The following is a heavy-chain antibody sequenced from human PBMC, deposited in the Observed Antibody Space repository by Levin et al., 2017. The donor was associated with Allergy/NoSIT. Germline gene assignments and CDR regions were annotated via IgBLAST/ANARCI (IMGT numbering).Heavy chain of an antibody. CDR1: GFTFSSYA. J-gene: IGHJ4*02. D-gene: IGHD3-9*01. Sequence: PGGSLRLSCAASGFTFSSYAMHWVRQAPGKGLEWVAVISYDGSNKYYADSVKGRFTISRDNSKNTLYLQMNSLRAEDTAVYYCAREGSFDWLFSDYFDYWGQGTLVTVSS. CDR3: AREGSFDWLFSDYFDY. V-gene: IGHV3-30-3*01. CDR2: ISYDGSNK.